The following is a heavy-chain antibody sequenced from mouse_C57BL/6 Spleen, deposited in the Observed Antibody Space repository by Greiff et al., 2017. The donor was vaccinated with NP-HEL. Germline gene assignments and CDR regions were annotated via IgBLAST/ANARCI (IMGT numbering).Heavy chain of an antibody. D-gene: IGHD1-1*01. CDR2: IDPETGGT. V-gene: IGHV1-15*01. CDR3: TREAVGDLDYAIDY. CDR1: GYTFTDYE. J-gene: IGHJ4*01. Sequence: QVQLQQSGAELVRPGASVTLSCKASGYTFTDYEMHWVKQTPVHGLEWIGAIDPETGGTAYNQKFKGKAILTADKSSSTAYMELRSLTSEYSAVYYGTREAVGDLDYAIDYWGQGTSVTVSS.